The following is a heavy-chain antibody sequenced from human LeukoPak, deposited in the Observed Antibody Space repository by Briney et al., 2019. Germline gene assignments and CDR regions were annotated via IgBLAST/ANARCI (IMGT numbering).Heavy chain of an antibody. Sequence: GASVKVSCKASGYTFTGYYMHWVRQAPGQGLEWMGWINPNSGGTNYAQKFQGRVTMTRDTSISTAYMELSRLRSDDTAVYYCATGRRTSTSQAAFDIWGQGTMVTVSS. V-gene: IGHV1-2*02. CDR1: GYTFTGYY. D-gene: IGHD5/OR15-5a*01. J-gene: IGHJ3*02. CDR3: ATGRRTSTSQAAFDI. CDR2: INPNSGGT.